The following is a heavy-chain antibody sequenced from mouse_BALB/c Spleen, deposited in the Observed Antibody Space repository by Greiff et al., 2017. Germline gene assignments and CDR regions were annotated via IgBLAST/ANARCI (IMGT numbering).Heavy chain of an antibody. CDR1: GFTFSNYD. V-gene: IGHV5-6*01. CDR2: ISSGGSYT. D-gene: IGHD2-1*01. CDR3: ARQGNGNYGWFAY. J-gene: IGHJ3*01. Sequence: EVQLVESGGDLVKPGGSLKLSCAASGFTFSNYDMSWVRQTPDKRLEWVATISSGGSYTYYPDSVKGRFTISRDNAKNTLYLQMSSLKSEDTAMYYCARQGNGNYGWFAYWGQRTLVTVSA.